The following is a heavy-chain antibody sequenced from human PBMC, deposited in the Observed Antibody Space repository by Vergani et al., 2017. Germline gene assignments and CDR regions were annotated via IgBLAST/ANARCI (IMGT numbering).Heavy chain of an antibody. V-gene: IGHV3-11*01. D-gene: IGHD4-11*01. J-gene: IGHJ6*03. Sequence: QVQLVESGGGLVKPGGSLRLSCAASGFTFSDYYMSWIRQAPGKGLEWVSYISSSGSTINYADSVKGRFTISRDNAKNSLHLQMNSLRAEDTAVYYCARASRSYSNYVLRYYYYYYMDVWGKGTTVTVSS. CDR1: GFTFSDYY. CDR2: ISSSGSTI. CDR3: ARASRSYSNYVLRYYYYYYMDV.